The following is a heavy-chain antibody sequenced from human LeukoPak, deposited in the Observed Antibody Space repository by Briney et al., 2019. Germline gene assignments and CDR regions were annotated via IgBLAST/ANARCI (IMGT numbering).Heavy chain of an antibody. D-gene: IGHD4-11*01. Sequence: VKVSCKASGGTFRSYAISWVRQAPGQGLEWMGRIIPILGIANYAQKFQGRVTVTADKSTSTAYMELSSLRSEDTAVYYCARLPEDYSKGIFDYWGQGTLVTVSS. CDR2: IIPILGIA. CDR1: GGTFRSYA. J-gene: IGHJ4*02. V-gene: IGHV1-69*04. CDR3: ARLPEDYSKGIFDY.